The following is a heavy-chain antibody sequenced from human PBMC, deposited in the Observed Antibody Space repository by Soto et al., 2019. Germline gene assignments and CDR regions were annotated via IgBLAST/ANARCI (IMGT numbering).Heavy chain of an antibody. CDR3: ARDRRTADHNWLDP. V-gene: IGHV3-11*01. D-gene: IGHD2-21*02. CDR1: GFTFSDYY. J-gene: IGHJ5*02. CDR2: ISSSGSTI. Sequence: GGSLRLSCAASGFTFSDYYMSWIRQAPGKGLEWVSYISSSGSTIYYADSVKGRFTISRDNAKNSLYLQMNSLRAEDTAVYYCARDRRTADHNWLDPWGQGTLVTVYS.